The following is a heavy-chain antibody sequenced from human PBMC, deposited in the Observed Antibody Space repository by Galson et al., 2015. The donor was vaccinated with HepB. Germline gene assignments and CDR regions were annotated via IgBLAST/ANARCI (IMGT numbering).Heavy chain of an antibody. CDR1: GYSFTSYW. CDR2: IDPSDSYT. Sequence: QSGAEVKKPGESLRISCKGSGYSFTSYWISWVRQMPGKGLEWMGRIDPSDSYTNYSPSFQGHVTISADKSISTAYLQWSSLKASDTAMYYCARQEPPYYGGNSVAFDIWGQGTMVTVSS. V-gene: IGHV5-10-1*01. D-gene: IGHD4-23*01. CDR3: ARQEPPYYGGNSVAFDI. J-gene: IGHJ3*02.